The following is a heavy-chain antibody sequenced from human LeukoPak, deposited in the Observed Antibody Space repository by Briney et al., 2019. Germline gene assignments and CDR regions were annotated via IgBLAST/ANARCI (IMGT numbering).Heavy chain of an antibody. D-gene: IGHD2-2*01. CDR2: IKQGGSEK. CDR1: VFTFSRDW. CDR3: AKGPNPGASVDYSDF. V-gene: IGHV3-7*01. J-gene: IGHJ4*02. Sequence: GGSLRLSCAASVFTFSRDWMTWVRQAPGKGLEWMASIKQGGSEKYYADSVKGRFTVSIDDAKSSLYLQMYSLSAHDTAVYSCAKGPNPGASVDYSDFGGQGTKVTVSS.